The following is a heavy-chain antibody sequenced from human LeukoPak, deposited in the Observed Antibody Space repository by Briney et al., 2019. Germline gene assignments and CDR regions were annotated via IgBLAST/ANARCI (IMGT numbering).Heavy chain of an antibody. CDR3: ARSGGRTSHITWFDP. Sequence: PSETLSLTCTVSGGSISSGGYYWSWIRQPPGKGLEWIGYIYHSGSTYYNPSLKSRVTISVDRSKNQFSLKLSSVTAADTAVYYCARSGGRTSHITWFDPWGQGTLVTVSS. D-gene: IGHD2-2*01. CDR1: GGSISSGGYY. CDR2: IYHSGST. V-gene: IGHV4-30-2*01. J-gene: IGHJ5*02.